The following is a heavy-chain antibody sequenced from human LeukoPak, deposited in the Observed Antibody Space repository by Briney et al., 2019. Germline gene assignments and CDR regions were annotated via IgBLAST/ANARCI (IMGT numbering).Heavy chain of an antibody. CDR1: GFTFSSSA. CDR2: ISGSGDST. D-gene: IGHD2-8*01. Sequence: GASLRLSCAASGFTFSSSAMSWVRQAPGKGLEWVSAISGSGDSTYYYADSVKGRFTISRDNSKNTLYLQMNSLRAEDTAVYYCAKVSGYCTNGVCFSYNWGQGTLVTVSS. J-gene: IGHJ4*02. V-gene: IGHV3-23*01. CDR3: AKVSGYCTNGVCFSYN.